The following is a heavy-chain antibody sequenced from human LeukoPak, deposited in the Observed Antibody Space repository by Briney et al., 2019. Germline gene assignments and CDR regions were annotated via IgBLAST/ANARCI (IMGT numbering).Heavy chain of an antibody. J-gene: IGHJ4*02. CDR2: ISYDGGNK. D-gene: IGHD1-26*01. Sequence: GGSLRLSCAASGFTFSSYAMHWVRQAPGKGLEWVAVISYDGGNKYYADSVKGRFTISRDNSKNTLYLQMNSLRAEDTAVYYCARDAAYSGSLGYWGRGTLVTVSS. V-gene: IGHV3-30-3*01. CDR1: GFTFSSYA. CDR3: ARDAAYSGSLGY.